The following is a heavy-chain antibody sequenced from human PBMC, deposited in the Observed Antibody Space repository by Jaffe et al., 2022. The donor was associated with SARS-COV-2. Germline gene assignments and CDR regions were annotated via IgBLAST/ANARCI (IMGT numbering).Heavy chain of an antibody. CDR1: GFIFSAYA. D-gene: IGHD3-3*01. V-gene: IGHV3-23*01. Sequence: EVQLLQSGGGLVQPGGSLRLSCEASGFIFSAYAMSWVRQAPGKGLEWVSVTSGSSGRTYYAESVKGRFTISGDSSKSTLYLQMNSLRADDTAVYYCAKGGVVSGYFDYWGQGILVTVSS. CDR2: TSGSSGRT. CDR3: AKGGVVSGYFDY. J-gene: IGHJ4*02.